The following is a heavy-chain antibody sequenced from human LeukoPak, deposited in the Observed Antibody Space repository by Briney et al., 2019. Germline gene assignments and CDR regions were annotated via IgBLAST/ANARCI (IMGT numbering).Heavy chain of an antibody. Sequence: ASVKVSCKASGYTFTSYGISWVRQAPGQGLEWMGWISAYNGNTNYAQKLQGRVTMTTDTSTSTAYMELRSLRSDDTAVYYCARDLTYYTGIQELDYWGQGTLDTVSS. CDR2: ISAYNGNT. CDR3: ARDLTYYTGIQELDY. D-gene: IGHD3-3*01. CDR1: GYTFTSYG. J-gene: IGHJ4*02. V-gene: IGHV1-18*01.